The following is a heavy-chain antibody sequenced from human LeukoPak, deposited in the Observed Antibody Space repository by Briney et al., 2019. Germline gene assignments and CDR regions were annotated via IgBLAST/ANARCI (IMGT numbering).Heavy chain of an antibody. D-gene: IGHD3-16*01. V-gene: IGHV3-21*01. J-gene: IGHJ4*02. CDR2: ISRSTNYT. CDR1: GFTFSSYE. Sequence: PGGSLRLSCAASGFTFSSYEMNWVRQAPGKGLEWVSSISRSTNYTYYADSVKGRFTISRDNAKNSLYLQMNSLTAEDTAVYYCTRVSYADGGYFDYWGQGTLVTVSS. CDR3: TRVSYADGGYFDY.